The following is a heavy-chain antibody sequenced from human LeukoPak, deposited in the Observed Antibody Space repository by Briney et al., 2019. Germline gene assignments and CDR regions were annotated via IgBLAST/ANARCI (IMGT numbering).Heavy chain of an antibody. D-gene: IGHD6-13*01. V-gene: IGHV3-33*01. CDR1: GFTFTTYG. CDR2: IWNDGSYK. Sequence: PGGSLRLPCAASGFTFTTYGMHWVRQAPGKGLEWVAVIWNDGSYKHYADSVKGRFTISRDDSKNTIYLQMNSLRAEDTAVYYCARDLWQQMIQGYDYWGQGTLVTVSS. J-gene: IGHJ4*02. CDR3: ARDLWQQMIQGYDY.